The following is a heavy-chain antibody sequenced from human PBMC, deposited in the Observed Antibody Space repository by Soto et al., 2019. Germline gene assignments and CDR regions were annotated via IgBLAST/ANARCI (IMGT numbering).Heavy chain of an antibody. Sequence: GASVKVSCKASGYTFTSYGINWVRQATGQGLEWMGWMNPNSGNTGYAQKFQGRVTMTRNTSISTAYMELSSLRSEDTAVYYCARVNRVAAAGTFYYGMDVWGQGTTVTVSS. D-gene: IGHD6-13*01. CDR1: GYTFTSYG. CDR2: MNPNSGNT. CDR3: ARVNRVAAAGTFYYGMDV. V-gene: IGHV1-8*01. J-gene: IGHJ6*02.